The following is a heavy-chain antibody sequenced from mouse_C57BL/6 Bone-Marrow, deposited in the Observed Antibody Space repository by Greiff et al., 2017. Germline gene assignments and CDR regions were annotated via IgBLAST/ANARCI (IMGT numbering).Heavy chain of an antibody. CDR2: IDPSASYT. V-gene: IGHV1-59*01. CDR1: GYTFTSYW. D-gene: IGHD1-1*01. Sequence: QVQLQQPGAELVRPGTSVTLSCKASGYTFTSYWMHWVKQRPGRGLEWIGVIDPSASYTNYNQKFKGKATLTVDPPSSTAYMQLGSLTSEDSAVYYCAREPTYGSRSDWGQGTTLTVSS. CDR3: AREPTYGSRSD. J-gene: IGHJ2*01.